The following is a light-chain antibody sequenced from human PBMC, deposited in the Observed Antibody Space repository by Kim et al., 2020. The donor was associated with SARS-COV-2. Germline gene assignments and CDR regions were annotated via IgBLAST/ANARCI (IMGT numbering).Light chain of an antibody. J-gene: IGLJ3*02. CDR3: CSYAGSYTFGV. CDR2: DVS. V-gene: IGLV2-11*01. Sequence: QSVTISCTGTSSDVGSYNYVSWYQQHPGKAPRLMIYDVSKRPSGVPDRFSGSKSGNTASLTISGLQAEDEADYYCCSYAGSYTFGVFGGGTQLTVL. CDR1: SSDVGSYNY.